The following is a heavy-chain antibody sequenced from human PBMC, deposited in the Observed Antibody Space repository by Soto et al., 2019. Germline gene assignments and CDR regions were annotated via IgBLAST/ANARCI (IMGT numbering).Heavy chain of an antibody. CDR1: GYTFTSYG. Sequence: ASVKVSCKASGYTFTSYGISWVRQAPGQGLEWMGWISAYNGNTNYAQKLQGRVTMTTDTSTSTAYMELRSLRSDDTAVYYCARDGTISPYGYGGNSWFDPWGHGSMVTVSS. CDR3: ARDGTISPYGYGGNSWFDP. V-gene: IGHV1-18*04. J-gene: IGHJ5*02. D-gene: IGHD4-17*01. CDR2: ISAYNGNT.